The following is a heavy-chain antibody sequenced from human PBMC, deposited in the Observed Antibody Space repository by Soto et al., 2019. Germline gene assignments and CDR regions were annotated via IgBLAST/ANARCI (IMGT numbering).Heavy chain of an antibody. V-gene: IGHV1-2*04. J-gene: IGHJ5*02. CDR1: GYTFTGYY. CDR2: INPNSGGT. Sequence: ASVKVSCKASGYTFTGYYMHWVRQAPGQGLEWMGWINPNSGGTNYAQKFQGWVTMARDTSISTAYMELSRLRSDDTAVYYCAREAVGYNYYFWSGDWFYLWGQGTLVPVSA. D-gene: IGHD3-3*01. CDR3: AREAVGYNYYFWSGDWFYL.